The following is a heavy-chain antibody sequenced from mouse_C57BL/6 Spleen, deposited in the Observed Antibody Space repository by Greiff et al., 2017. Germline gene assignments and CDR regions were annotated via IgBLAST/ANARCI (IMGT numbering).Heavy chain of an antibody. CDR2: ISDGGSYT. CDR1: GFTFSSYA. D-gene: IGHD2-4*01. J-gene: IGHJ3*01. CDR3: ARVSYDYQRDY. V-gene: IGHV5-4*01. Sequence: EVHLVESGGGLVKPGGSLKLSCAASGFTFSSYAMSWVRQTPEKRLEWVATISDGGSYTYYPDNVKGRFTISRANAKNNLYLQMSHLKSEDTTMYYCARVSYDYQRDYWGQGTLVTVAA.